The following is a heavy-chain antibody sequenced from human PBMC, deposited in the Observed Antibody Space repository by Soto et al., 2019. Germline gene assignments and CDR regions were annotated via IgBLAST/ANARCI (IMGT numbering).Heavy chain of an antibody. D-gene: IGHD3-22*01. J-gene: IGHJ4*02. V-gene: IGHV1-18*01. Sequence: ASVKVSCKASGYTFTAYGISWVRQAPGQGLEWMAWISTYSGNTDFAQKVQGRVTLTADTSTSTAYMELRNLTSDDTAVYYCATSDNSGYDQPVVYWGQGPLVTVSS. CDR1: GYTFTAYG. CDR3: ATSDNSGYDQPVVY. CDR2: ISTYSGNT.